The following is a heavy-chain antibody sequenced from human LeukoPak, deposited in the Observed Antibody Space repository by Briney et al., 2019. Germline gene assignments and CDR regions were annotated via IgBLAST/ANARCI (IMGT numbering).Heavy chain of an antibody. CDR3: ARCTTGRTFGSLREIKRSREIDY. CDR2: ISSSSSNI. D-gene: IGHD1-1*01. CDR1: GFTFSSYS. J-gene: IGHJ4*02. V-gene: IGHV3-21*01. Sequence: TTGGSLRLSCAASGFTFSSYSMNWVRQAPGKGLEWVSSISSSSSNIYYADSVKGRFTISRDNAKNSLYLQMNSLRVEDTAVYYCARCTTGRTFGSLREIKRSREIDYWGQGTLVTVSS.